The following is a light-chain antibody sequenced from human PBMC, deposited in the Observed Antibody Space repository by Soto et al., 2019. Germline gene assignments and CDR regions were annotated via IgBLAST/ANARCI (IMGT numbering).Light chain of an antibody. CDR1: QEISNY. V-gene: IGKV1-33*01. CDR3: QQYDNLPRT. CDR2: DAS. Sequence: DIQMIQSPSSLSASVGDRVTITCQASQEISNYLNWYQQKPGKAPKLLIYDASNLERGVPSRFSGRGSGTDFTFTIISLQPEDFATYYCQQYDNLPRTFGRGTKVEIK. J-gene: IGKJ1*01.